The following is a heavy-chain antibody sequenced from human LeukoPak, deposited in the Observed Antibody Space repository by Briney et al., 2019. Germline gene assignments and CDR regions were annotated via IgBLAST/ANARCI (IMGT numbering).Heavy chain of an antibody. Sequence: GGSLRLSCAASGFTFSSYAMSWVRQAPGKGLEWVSAISGSGGSTYYADSVKGRFTISRDNSKNTLYLQMNSLRAEDTAVYYRAKNGPQGSGYRVFPYYFDYWGQGTLVTLSS. CDR1: GFTFSSYA. CDR2: ISGSGGST. V-gene: IGHV3-23*01. D-gene: IGHD3-3*01. J-gene: IGHJ4*02. CDR3: AKNGPQGSGYRVFPYYFDY.